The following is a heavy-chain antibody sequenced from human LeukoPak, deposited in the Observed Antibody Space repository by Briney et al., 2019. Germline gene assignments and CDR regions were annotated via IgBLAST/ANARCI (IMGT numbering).Heavy chain of an antibody. CDR2: INVEGTRT. J-gene: IGHJ5*02. CDR3: ARSMGGSNDL. CDR1: GFIFSNYW. Sequence: GGSLRLSCAGSGFIFSNYWVHWVRQAPGKGLVWVSRINVEGTRTDYADSVRGRFTISRDNAKNTLYLQMNSLTAEDTAIYYCARSMGGSNDLWGQGTLVSVSS. V-gene: IGHV3-74*01. D-gene: IGHD4-11*01.